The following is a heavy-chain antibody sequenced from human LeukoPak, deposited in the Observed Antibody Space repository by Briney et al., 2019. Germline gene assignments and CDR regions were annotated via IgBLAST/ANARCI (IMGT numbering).Heavy chain of an antibody. CDR2: IKADGSEK. V-gene: IGHV3-7*03. J-gene: IGHJ4*02. CDR3: ARAVSWGHFDY. D-gene: IGHD6-13*01. CDR1: KFTFSTYW. Sequence: PGGSLRLSCVASKFTFSTYWMTWVRQAPGKGLEWVASIKADGSEKKYVASVEGRFTISRDNAKNSVYLEMNRLRAEDMAVYYCARAVSWGHFDYWGQGTQVTVSS.